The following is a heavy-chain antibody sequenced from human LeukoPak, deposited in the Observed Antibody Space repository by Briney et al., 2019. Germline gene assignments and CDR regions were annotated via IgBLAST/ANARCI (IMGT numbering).Heavy chain of an antibody. J-gene: IGHJ4*02. V-gene: IGHV1-69*04. CDR1: GGTFSSYA. CDR2: IIPILGIA. Sequence: SVKVSCKASGGTFSSYAISWVRQAPGQGLEWMGRIIPILGIANYAQKFQGRVTITADKSTSTAYVELSSLRSEDTAVYYCARDPRTSYSSSWYGDYWGQGTLVTVS. D-gene: IGHD6-13*01. CDR3: ARDPRTSYSSSWYGDY.